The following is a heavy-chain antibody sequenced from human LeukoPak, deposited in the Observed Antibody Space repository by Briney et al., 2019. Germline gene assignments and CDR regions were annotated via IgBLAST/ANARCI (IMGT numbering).Heavy chain of an antibody. D-gene: IGHD3-22*01. V-gene: IGHV4-4*02. CDR1: GGSISSSNW. Sequence: PSETLSLTCAVSGGSISSSNWWSWVRQPPGKGLEWIGEIYHSGSTNYNSSLKSRVTISVDKSKNQFSLKLSSVTAADTAVYYCARARVDDSSGYYLRPLDYWGQGTLVTVSS. CDR2: IYHSGST. CDR3: ARARVDDSSGYYLRPLDY. J-gene: IGHJ4*02.